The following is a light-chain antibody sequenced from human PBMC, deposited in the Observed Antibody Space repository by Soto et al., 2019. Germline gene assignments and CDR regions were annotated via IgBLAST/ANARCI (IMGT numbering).Light chain of an antibody. CDR2: LNSDGSH. CDR1: SGHSSYG. V-gene: IGLV4-69*01. Sequence: QPVLTQSPSASASLGASVKLTCTLSSGHSSYGIAWHQQQPEKGPRFLMKLNSDGSHSKGDGIPDRFSGSSSGAERYPTISSLQFEDEADYYCQTWGTGIEVFGGGTKVTVL. J-gene: IGLJ3*02. CDR3: QTWGTGIEV.